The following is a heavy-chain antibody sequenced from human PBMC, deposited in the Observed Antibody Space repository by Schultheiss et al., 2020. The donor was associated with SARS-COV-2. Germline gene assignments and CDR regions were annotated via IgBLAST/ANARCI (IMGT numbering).Heavy chain of an antibody. Sequence: SETLSLTCTVSGGSISSSSYYWSWIRQPPGKGLEWIGEINHSGSTNYNPSLKSRVTISVDTSKNQFSLKLSSVTAADTAVYYCAREYRAVAAADYWGQGTLVTVSS. V-gene: IGHV4-39*07. CDR3: AREYRAVAAADY. CDR1: GGSISSSSYY. D-gene: IGHD6-19*01. J-gene: IGHJ4*02. CDR2: INHSGST.